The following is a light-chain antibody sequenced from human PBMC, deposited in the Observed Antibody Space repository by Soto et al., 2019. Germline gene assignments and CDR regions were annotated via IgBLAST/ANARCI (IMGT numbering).Light chain of an antibody. J-gene: IGKJ2*01. CDR2: DAS. CDR3: QQRSNWPPST. Sequence: EIVLTQSPATLSLSPGERATLSCRASQSVSSYLAWYQQKPGQAPRLLIYDASNRATGIPDRFSGSGSGTDFTLTISSLEPEDFEVYYCQQRSNWPPSTFGQGTKLEIK. CDR1: QSVSSY. V-gene: IGKV3-11*01.